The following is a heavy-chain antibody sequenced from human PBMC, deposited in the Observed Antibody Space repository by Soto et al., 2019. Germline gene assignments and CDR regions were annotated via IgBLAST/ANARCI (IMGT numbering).Heavy chain of an antibody. V-gene: IGHV4-34*01. CDR2: INHSGST. D-gene: IGHD5-12*01. CDR1: GGSFSGYY. CDR3: ARGRELGRWRNGYSGYGGRFDY. Sequence: SETLSLTCAVYGGSFSGYYWSWIRQPPGKGLEWIGEINHSGSTNYNPSLKSRVTISVDTSKNQFSLKLSSVTAADTAVYYCARGRELGRWRNGYSGYGGRFDYWGQGTLVTVSS. J-gene: IGHJ4*02.